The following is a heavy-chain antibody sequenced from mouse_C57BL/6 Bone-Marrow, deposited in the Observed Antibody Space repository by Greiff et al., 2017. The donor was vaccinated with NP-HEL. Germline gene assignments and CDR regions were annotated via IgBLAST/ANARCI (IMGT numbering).Heavy chain of an antibody. J-gene: IGHJ2*01. D-gene: IGHD1-1*01. V-gene: IGHV1-81*01. CDR1: GYTFTSYG. CDR2: IYPRSGNT. Sequence: VKLMESGAELARPGASVKLSCKASGYTFTSYGISWVKQRTGQGLEWIGEIYPRSGNTYYNEKFKGKATLTADKSSSTAYMELRSLTSEDSAVYFCARFFIYYYGSSRYFDYWGQGTTLTVSS. CDR3: ARFFIYYYGSSRYFDY.